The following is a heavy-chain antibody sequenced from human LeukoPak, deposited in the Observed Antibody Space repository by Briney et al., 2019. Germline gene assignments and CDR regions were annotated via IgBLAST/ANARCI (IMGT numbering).Heavy chain of an antibody. CDR1: GFTFSSYS. D-gene: IGHD6-19*01. J-gene: IGHJ4*02. V-gene: IGHV3-21*01. CDR3: ASSKQWLG. CDR2: ISSSSSYI. Sequence: PGGSLRLSCAASGFTFSSYSMNWVRQAPGKGLKWVSSISSSSSYIYYADSVKGRFTISRDNAKNSLYLQMNSLRAEDTAVYYCASSKQWLGGGQGTLVTASS.